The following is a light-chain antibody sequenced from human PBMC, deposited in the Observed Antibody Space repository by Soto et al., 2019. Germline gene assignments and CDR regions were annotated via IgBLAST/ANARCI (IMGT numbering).Light chain of an antibody. V-gene: IGLV2-14*01. Sequence: QSALTQPASVSGSPGQSITISCTGTSSDVGGYDYVSWYQQHPGKAPKLMIYEVSNRPSGVSNRFSGSKSGKTASLTISGLLAEDEADYYCSSYTTSNTIFGGGTKLTVL. CDR2: EVS. J-gene: IGLJ2*01. CDR3: SSYTTSNTI. CDR1: SSDVGGYDY.